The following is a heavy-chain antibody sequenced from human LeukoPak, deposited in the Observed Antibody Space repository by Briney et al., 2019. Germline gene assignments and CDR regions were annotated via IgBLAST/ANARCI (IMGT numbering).Heavy chain of an antibody. J-gene: IGHJ4*02. CDR2: IIPILGIA. Sequence: SVKVSFKASGGTFSIYAISWVRQAPGQGLEWMGRIIPILGIANYAQKFQGRVTITADKSTSTAYMELSSLRSEDTAVYYCARGVGYGDSYFDYWGQGTLVTVSS. V-gene: IGHV1-69*04. CDR1: GGTFSIYA. D-gene: IGHD4-17*01. CDR3: ARGVGYGDSYFDY.